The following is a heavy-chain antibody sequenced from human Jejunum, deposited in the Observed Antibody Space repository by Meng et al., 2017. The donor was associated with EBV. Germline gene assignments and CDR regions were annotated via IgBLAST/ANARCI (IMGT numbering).Heavy chain of an antibody. CDR2: IYRGGSA. CDR3: ARGGSSWYFFDY. CDR1: GFTVSSNS. D-gene: IGHD6-13*01. V-gene: IGHV3-53*01. Sequence: LVESWRDLIPPGGSLRPSCAASGFTVSSNSMSWVRQAPVKGLEWVSVIYRGGSAFYSDSVKGRFTISRDNSKNTLFLQMNSLRAEDTAVYYCARGGSSWYFFDYWGQGTLVTVSS. J-gene: IGHJ4*02.